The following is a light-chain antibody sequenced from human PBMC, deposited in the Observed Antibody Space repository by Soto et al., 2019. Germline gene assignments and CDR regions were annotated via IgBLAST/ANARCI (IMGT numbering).Light chain of an antibody. V-gene: IGKV1-33*01. J-gene: IGKJ2*01. Sequence: DIQMTQSPSSLSASVGDRVTITCQASQDISNYLNWYQQKPGKAPKLLIYDASNLEKGVPSRFSGSGSGTDFTLTISSLQPEDIATYYCQQYDNLPLYTFGQGTKLEIK. CDR1: QDISNY. CDR3: QQYDNLPLYT. CDR2: DAS.